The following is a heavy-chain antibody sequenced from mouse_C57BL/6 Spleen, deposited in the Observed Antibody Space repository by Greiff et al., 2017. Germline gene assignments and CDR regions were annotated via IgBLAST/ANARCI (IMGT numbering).Heavy chain of an antibody. J-gene: IGHJ2*01. V-gene: IGHV1-64*01. Sequence: QVQLQQPGAELVKPGASVKLSCKASGYTFNSYWMNWVKQRPGQGLEWIGMIHPNSGSTNYNDKFQSKATLTVYPSSSTAFMQLSSLTSEDSSVYYCARPPFDSWGQGTTLTVSS. CDR2: IHPNSGST. CDR1: GYTFNSYW. CDR3: ARPPFDS.